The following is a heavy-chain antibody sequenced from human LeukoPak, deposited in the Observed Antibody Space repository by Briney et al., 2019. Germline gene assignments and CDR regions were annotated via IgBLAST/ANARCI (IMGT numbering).Heavy chain of an antibody. Sequence: GGSLRLSCAASGFTFSSYSMNWVRQAPGKGLEWVSYISTSSSTIYYADSVKGRFTISRDNAKNSLYLQMNSLRAEDTAVHYCARDLGSGWYDYHPYYYYGMDVWGQGTTVTVSS. CDR2: ISTSSSTI. V-gene: IGHV3-48*01. CDR1: GFTFSSYS. CDR3: ARDLGSGWYDYHPYYYYGMDV. J-gene: IGHJ6*02. D-gene: IGHD6-19*01.